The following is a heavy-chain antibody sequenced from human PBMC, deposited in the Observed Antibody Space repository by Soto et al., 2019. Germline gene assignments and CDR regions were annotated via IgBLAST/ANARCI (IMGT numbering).Heavy chain of an antibody. CDR3: ARGWYYFDF. CDR1: VEPMTGGYY. Sequence: HSETLSLTCDVSVEPMTGGYYWGWIRQSPGKGLEWIGSIYYGGTTYYNPSLRSRLAISIDTSKNQFSLRLSSVTAADTALYYCARGWYYFDFWGQGTLVTVSS. V-gene: IGHV4-38-2*01. D-gene: IGHD2-15*01. CDR2: IYYGGTT. J-gene: IGHJ4*02.